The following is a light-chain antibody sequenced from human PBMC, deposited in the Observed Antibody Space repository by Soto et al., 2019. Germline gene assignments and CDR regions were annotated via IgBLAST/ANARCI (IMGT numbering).Light chain of an antibody. J-gene: IGKJ3*01. CDR1: QSVSSSY. CDR2: GAS. CDR3: QQYGSSPGFT. Sequence: EIVLTQSPGTLSSSPGERATLSCRASQSVSSSYLAWYQQKPGQAPRLLIYGASSRATGIPDRFSGSGSGTDFTLTISRLEPEDFAMYYCQQYGSSPGFTFGPGTKVDIK. V-gene: IGKV3-20*01.